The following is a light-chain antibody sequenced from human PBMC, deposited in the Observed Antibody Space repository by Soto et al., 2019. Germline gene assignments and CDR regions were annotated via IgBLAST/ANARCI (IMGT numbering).Light chain of an antibody. CDR1: QSVSSY. V-gene: IGKV3-11*01. J-gene: IGKJ1*01. CDR2: DAS. Sequence: EIVLTQSPATLSLSPGERATLSCRASQSVSSYLAWYQQKPGQAPRLLIYDASNRATGIPARFSGSGSGTDFTLTISSLEPEDVAVYYCQQRSNWPGTFGQGTKVEIQ. CDR3: QQRSNWPGT.